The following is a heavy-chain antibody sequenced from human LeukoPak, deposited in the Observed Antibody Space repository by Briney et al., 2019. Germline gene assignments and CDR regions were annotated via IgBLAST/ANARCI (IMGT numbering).Heavy chain of an antibody. CDR3: AKGKGGTSFNYCFDY. CDR2: IHSEAATT. Sequence: PGASLRLSCAASGFGFGAYAMIWVRQAPGKGLEGGSLIHSEAATTYYADSVRGRFTVSRDNSKNTLYLEMNSLRAEDTAVYYCAKGKGGTSFNYCFDYWGQGTPVSVSS. V-gene: IGHV3-23*03. J-gene: IGHJ4*02. CDR1: GFGFGAYA. D-gene: IGHD2/OR15-2a*01.